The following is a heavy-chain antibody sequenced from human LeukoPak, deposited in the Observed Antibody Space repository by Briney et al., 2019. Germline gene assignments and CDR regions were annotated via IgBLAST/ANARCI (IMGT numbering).Heavy chain of an antibody. D-gene: IGHD1-26*01. Sequence: GSLRLSCAASGFTFSTYWMSLVRQAPGKGLEWVANIKQDGSEKYYVDSVKGRFTISRDNAKNSLYLQMNSLRAEDTAVYYCARDKIVGATHFDYWGQGTLVTVSS. CDR1: GFTFSTYW. CDR3: ARDKIVGATHFDY. CDR2: IKQDGSEK. V-gene: IGHV3-7*01. J-gene: IGHJ4*02.